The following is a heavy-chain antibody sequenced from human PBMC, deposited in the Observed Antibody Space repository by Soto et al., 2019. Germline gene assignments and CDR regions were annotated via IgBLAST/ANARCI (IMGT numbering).Heavy chain of an antibody. D-gene: IGHD2-8*01. J-gene: IGHJ3*01. V-gene: IGHV3-73*01. CDR1: GFTFSGSA. CDR3: TSRQWPPL. Sequence: EVQLVESGGGLVQPGGSLKLSCAASGFTFSGSAMHWVRQASGKGLEWVGRIRSKANSYATAYAASVKGRFTISRDDSKTTAYLQMNSLKTEDTAVYYCTSRQWPPLWGQGTMVTVSS. CDR2: IRSKANSYAT.